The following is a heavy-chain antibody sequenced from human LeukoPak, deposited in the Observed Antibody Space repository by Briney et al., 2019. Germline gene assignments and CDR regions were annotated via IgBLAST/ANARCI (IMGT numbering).Heavy chain of an antibody. CDR2: ISSSGRTI. CDR1: GFTFSTCE. V-gene: IGHV3-48*03. J-gene: IGHJ4*02. CDR3: VRDFDY. Sequence: GGSLRLSCAASGFTFSTCEMNWVRQAPGKGLEWVSYISSSGRTIYYADSVKGRFTISRDNAKNSLYLQMNSLRAEDTAVYYCVRDFDYWGQGTLVTVSS.